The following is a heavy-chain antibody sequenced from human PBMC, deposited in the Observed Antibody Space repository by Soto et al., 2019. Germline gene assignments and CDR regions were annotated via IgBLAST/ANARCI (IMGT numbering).Heavy chain of an antibody. CDR3: AKDGGRGYIDY. Sequence: QVQLVESGGGVVQPGRSLRLSCAASGFTFSTYGMHWVRQAPGKGLEWVAVISFDGNKKYYADSVKGRFSISRDNSKNTLYLQMKSLGAEDTAVFYRAKDGGRGYIDYWGQGTLVTVSS. V-gene: IGHV3-30*18. CDR1: GFTFSTYG. CDR2: ISFDGNKK. J-gene: IGHJ4*02. D-gene: IGHD3-16*01.